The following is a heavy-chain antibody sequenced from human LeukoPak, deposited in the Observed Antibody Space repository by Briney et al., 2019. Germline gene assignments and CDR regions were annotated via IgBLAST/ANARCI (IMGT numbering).Heavy chain of an antibody. CDR2: INQDGSEK. V-gene: IGHV3-7*01. CDR1: GFIFRNYW. J-gene: IGHJ6*04. Sequence: GGSLRLSCEVPGFIFRNYWMDWVRQAPGRGLEWVANINQDGSEKYFVDSVKGRFTISRDNAKNSLYLQMNSLRAEDTAVYYCSRALEVWGKGTTVTVSS. CDR3: SRALEV.